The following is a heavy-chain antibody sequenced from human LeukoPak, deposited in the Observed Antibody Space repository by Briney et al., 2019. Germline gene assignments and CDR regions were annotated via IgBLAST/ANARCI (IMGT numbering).Heavy chain of an antibody. D-gene: IGHD1-26*01. J-gene: IGHJ4*02. V-gene: IGHV3-23*01. CDR1: GFTFSSYA. Sequence: GGSLSLSCAASGFTFSSYAMSWVRQAPGKGLGWVAAISGSGGSTYYADSVKGRFTISRDNFKNTLYLQMNSLRAEDTAIYYCAKEVIVGVSFDYWGQGTLVTVSS. CDR3: AKEVIVGVSFDY. CDR2: ISGSGGST.